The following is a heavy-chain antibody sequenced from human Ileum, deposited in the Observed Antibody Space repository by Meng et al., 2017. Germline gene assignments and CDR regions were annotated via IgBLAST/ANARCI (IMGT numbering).Heavy chain of an antibody. CDR1: VGSITSGDYY. Sequence: QVQLQESGPGLVKPSQTLSLNCTVSVGSITSGDYYWSWIRQPPGKGLEWIGYIFYTGATYSNPSLKSRVTVSLDTSKSQFSLRLTSVTAADTGLYLCARHGHFTPDKYYFDSWGQGTLVTVSS. J-gene: IGHJ4*03. CDR2: IFYTGAT. V-gene: IGHV4-30-4*01. CDR3: ARHGHFTPDKYYFDS. D-gene: IGHD2-8*01.